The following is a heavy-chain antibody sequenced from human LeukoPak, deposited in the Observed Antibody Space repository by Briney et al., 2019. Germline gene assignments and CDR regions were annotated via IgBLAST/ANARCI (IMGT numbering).Heavy chain of an antibody. V-gene: IGHV3-30-3*01. D-gene: IGHD3-9*01. Sequence: GGSLRLSCEVSGFTFSSFGMHWARQAPGKGLEWVVVITYDGSKKYYADSVKGRFTISRDNCKNTLYLQMDSLRTEDTAVYYCARGLDYDILTFWGQGTLVTVSS. CDR3: ARGLDYDILTF. J-gene: IGHJ4*02. CDR2: ITYDGSKK. CDR1: GFTFSSFG.